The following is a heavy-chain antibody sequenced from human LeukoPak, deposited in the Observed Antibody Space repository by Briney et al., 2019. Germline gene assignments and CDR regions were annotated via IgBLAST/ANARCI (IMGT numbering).Heavy chain of an antibody. D-gene: IGHD4-17*01. CDR2: IRYDGSNK. J-gene: IGHJ6*03. V-gene: IGHV3-30*02. CDR3: AKDSTAGYYYYYMDV. CDR1: GFTFSSYG. Sequence: PGGSLRLSCAASGFTFSSYGMHWLRQAPGKGLEWVAFIRYDGSNKYYADSVKGRFTISRDNSKNTLYLQMNSLRAEDTAVYYCAKDSTAGYYYYYMDVWGKGTTVTVSS.